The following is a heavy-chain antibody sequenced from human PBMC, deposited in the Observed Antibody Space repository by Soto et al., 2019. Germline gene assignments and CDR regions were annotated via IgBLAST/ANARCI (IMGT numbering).Heavy chain of an antibody. D-gene: IGHD3-10*01. J-gene: IGHJ3*02. CDR2: FDPEDGET. Sequence: ASVKVSCKVSGYTLTELSMHWVRQTPGKGLEWMGGFDPEDGETIYAQKFQGRVTMTEDTSTDTAYMELSSLRSEDTAVYYCATARWFGEGAVAFDIWGQGTMVTVSS. V-gene: IGHV1-24*01. CDR1: GYTLTELS. CDR3: ATARWFGEGAVAFDI.